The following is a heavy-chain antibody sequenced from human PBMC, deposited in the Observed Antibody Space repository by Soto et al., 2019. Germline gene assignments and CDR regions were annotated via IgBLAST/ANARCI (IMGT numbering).Heavy chain of an antibody. CDR3: ARGLAYYDSSGYDSA. D-gene: IGHD3-22*01. CDR2: IYYSGST. CDR1: GGSISSYY. Sequence: PSETLSLTCTVSGGSISSYYWSWIRQPPGKGLEWIGYIYYSGSTNYNPSLKSRVTISVDTSKNQFSLKLSSVTAADTAVYYCARGLAYYDSSGYDSACGRGSLATVSS. V-gene: IGHV4-59*01. J-gene: IGHJ5*02.